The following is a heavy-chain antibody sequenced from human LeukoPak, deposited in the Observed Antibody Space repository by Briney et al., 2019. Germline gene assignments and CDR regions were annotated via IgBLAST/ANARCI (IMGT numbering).Heavy chain of an antibody. Sequence: GGSLRLSCAASGFTFSSYSMNWVRQAPGKGLEWVSSISSSSSYIYYADPVKGRFTISRDNAKNSLYLQMNSLRAEDTAVYYCASIYGDYYDSTRLVDYYYGMDVWGQGTTVTVSS. CDR1: GFTFSSYS. CDR2: ISSSSSYI. D-gene: IGHD3-22*01. V-gene: IGHV3-21*01. CDR3: ASIYGDYYDSTRLVDYYYGMDV. J-gene: IGHJ6*02.